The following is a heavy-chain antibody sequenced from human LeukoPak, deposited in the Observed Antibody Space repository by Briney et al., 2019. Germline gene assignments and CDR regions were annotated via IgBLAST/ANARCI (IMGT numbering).Heavy chain of an antibody. CDR2: ISYDGSNK. CDR1: GFTFSSYA. D-gene: IGHD1-26*01. Sequence: GGSLRLSCAASGFTFSSYAMHWVRQAPGKGLEWVAVISYDGSNKYYADSVKGRFTISRDNSKNTLYLQMNSLRAEDTAVYYCASRGSRRFGPWGQGTLVTVSS. V-gene: IGHV3-30*04. J-gene: IGHJ5*02. CDR3: ASRGSRRFGP.